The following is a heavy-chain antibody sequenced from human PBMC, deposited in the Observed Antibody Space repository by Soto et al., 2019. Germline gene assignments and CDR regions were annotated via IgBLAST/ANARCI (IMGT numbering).Heavy chain of an antibody. CDR3: ARVRYSSFDF. CDR2: IHSDGTT. Sequence: GGSLRLSCAASGFSVSIYYVTWVRQAPGEGLEWVSIIHSDGTTYYADSVKGRFTMSRDNSKNTVYLQMNSLRGEDTAVYYCARVRYSSFDFWGQGTLVTVSS. CDR1: GFSVSIYY. V-gene: IGHV3-53*01. J-gene: IGHJ4*02. D-gene: IGHD3-16*02.